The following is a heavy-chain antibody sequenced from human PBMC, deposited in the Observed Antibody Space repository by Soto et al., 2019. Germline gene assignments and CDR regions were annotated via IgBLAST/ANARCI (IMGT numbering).Heavy chain of an antibody. CDR3: AREKWAAAGGINWFDP. CDR1: GDSLSSNTVA. CDR2: SYYRSKWDN. V-gene: IGHV6-1*01. J-gene: IGHJ5*02. Sequence: SQTLSLTSAVSGDSLSSNTVAWNWIRQSPSRGLEWLGRSYYRSKWDNDYAVSVKSRITINPDTSKNQYSLQLNSVTPEDTAVYYCAREKWAAAGGINWFDPWGQGTLVTVSS. D-gene: IGHD6-13*01.